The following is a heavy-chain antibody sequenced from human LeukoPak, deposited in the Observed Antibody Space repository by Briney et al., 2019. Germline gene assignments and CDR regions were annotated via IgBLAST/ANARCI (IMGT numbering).Heavy chain of an antibody. CDR3: ARGGTFVSDY. CDR2: IKEDGSEK. V-gene: IGHV3-7*01. Sequence: GGSLRLSCAASGFTFSTFWMSWVRQAPGKGLEWVANIKEDGSEKYYVDSMKDRFTDSRDNAKNSLYLQMDSLRAEDTAVYYCARGGTFVSDYWGQGTLVTVSS. J-gene: IGHJ4*02. CDR1: GFTFSTFW. D-gene: IGHD1-1*01.